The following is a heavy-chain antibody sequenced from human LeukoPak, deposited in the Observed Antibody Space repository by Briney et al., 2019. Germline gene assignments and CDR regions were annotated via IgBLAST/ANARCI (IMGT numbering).Heavy chain of an antibody. CDR3: ASSRAGTLKVHNWFDP. CDR1: GYSFRSYW. V-gene: IGHV5-10-1*01. J-gene: IGHJ5*02. CDR2: IDPTDSYT. Sequence: KLGESLKISCKGSGYSFRSYWISLVRQMPGKGLEWMGRIDPTDSYTDYSPSFEGHVTISVDRSITTAYLQWSSLKASDTAMYFCASSRAGTLKVHNWFDPWGQGSLVTVSS. D-gene: IGHD6-19*01.